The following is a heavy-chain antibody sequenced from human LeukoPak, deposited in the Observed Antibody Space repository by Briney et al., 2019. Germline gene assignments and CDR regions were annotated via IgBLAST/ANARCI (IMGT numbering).Heavy chain of an antibody. J-gene: IGHJ4*02. V-gene: IGHV4-39*02. CDR3: ASAPRQASIGGLDY. D-gene: IGHD3-16*01. CDR1: GGSISSSTYY. CDR2: IYSSGTT. Sequence: PSETLSLTCTVSGGSISSSTYYWGWIRQPPGRGLEWIGAIYSSGTTYFNPSLRSRVTISVGTSKNHFSLNLRSVTAADTALYYCASAPRQASIGGLDYWGQGTLVTVSS.